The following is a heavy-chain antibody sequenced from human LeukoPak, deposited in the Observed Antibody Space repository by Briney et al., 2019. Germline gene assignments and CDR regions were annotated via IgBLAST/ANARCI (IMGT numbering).Heavy chain of an antibody. V-gene: IGHV3-9*01. CDR3: AKGFMVRGVSRFDY. CDR2: ISWNSGSI. J-gene: IGHJ4*02. D-gene: IGHD3-10*01. CDR1: GFTFDDYA. Sequence: GGSLRLSCAASGFTFDDYAMHWVRHAPGKGLEWVSGISWNSGSIGYADSVKGRFTISRDNAKNSLYLQMNSLRAEDTALYYCAKGFMVRGVSRFDYWGQGTLVTVSS.